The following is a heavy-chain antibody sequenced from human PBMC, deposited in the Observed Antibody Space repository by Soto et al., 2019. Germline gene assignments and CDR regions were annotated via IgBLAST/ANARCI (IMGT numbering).Heavy chain of an antibody. Sequence: ASVKVSCKTSGYTFTYFYIHWVRLAPGQGLEWMGWINPKNGGTSHAQKCQGRVTMTRYSSISTVYMELNSLPSDDRAIYDCARRDSSGSFYFWGQGSLVSVAS. CDR3: ARRDSSGSFYF. J-gene: IGHJ4*02. CDR2: INPKNGGT. D-gene: IGHD5-18*01. CDR1: GYTFTYFY. V-gene: IGHV1-2*02.